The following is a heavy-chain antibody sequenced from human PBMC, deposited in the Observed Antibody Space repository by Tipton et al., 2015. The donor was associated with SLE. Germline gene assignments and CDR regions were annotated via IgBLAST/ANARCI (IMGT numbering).Heavy chain of an antibody. CDR3: ARLADYPSMFAPSDRFDI. D-gene: IGHD3-10*02. CDR1: GGSLNTGGYF. CDR2: IFTSGAT. J-gene: IGHJ3*02. Sequence: TLSLTCTVSGGSLNTGGYFWSWIRRPPGKGLEWVAYIFTSGATYYNPSLKSRLATSLDRSKNQFSLTLSSVTAADTAVYYCARLADYPSMFAPSDRFDIWVQGTMVTVSS. V-gene: IGHV4-31*03.